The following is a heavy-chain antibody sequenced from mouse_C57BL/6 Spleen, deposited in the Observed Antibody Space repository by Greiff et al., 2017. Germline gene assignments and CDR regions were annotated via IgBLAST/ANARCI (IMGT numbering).Heavy chain of an antibody. CDR1: GFNITDYY. CDR2: IDPEGGDT. V-gene: IGHV14-1*01. J-gene: IGHJ2*01. CDR3: TSYYDGYLY. D-gene: IGHD2-3*01. Sequence: VQLQQSGAELVRPGASVKLSCTASGFNITDYYMHWVKQRPEQGLEWIGRIDPEGGDTEYAPKFQGKATMTADTSSNTAYLQLSSLTSEDTSVYYCTSYYDGYLYWGQGTTLTVSS.